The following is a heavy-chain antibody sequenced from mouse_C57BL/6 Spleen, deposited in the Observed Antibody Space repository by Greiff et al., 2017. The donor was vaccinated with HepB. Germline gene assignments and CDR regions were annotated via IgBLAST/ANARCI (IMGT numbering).Heavy chain of an antibody. CDR1: GYTFTSYW. V-gene: IGHV1-64*01. J-gene: IGHJ3*01. D-gene: IGHD2-4*01. CDR3: AGYDYDEFAWFAY. CDR2: IHPNSGST. Sequence: VQLQQPGAELVKPGASVKLSCKASGYTFTSYWMHWVKQRPGQGLEWIGMIHPNSGSTNYNEKFKSKATLTVDKSSSTAYMQLSSLTSEDSAVYYCAGYDYDEFAWFAYWGQGTLVTVSA.